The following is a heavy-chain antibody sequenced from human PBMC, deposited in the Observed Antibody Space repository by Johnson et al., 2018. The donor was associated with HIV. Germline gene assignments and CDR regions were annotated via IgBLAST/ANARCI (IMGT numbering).Heavy chain of an antibody. D-gene: IGHD2/OR15-2a*01. J-gene: IGHJ3*02. Sequence: QVQLVESGGGLVKPGGSLRLSCAASGFNFKDYYLNWVRQAPGKGLEWVSHISSSGSTKKYADSVRGRLTVSRDNAKKSLYLEMNNLRVDDTAVYYCARESTPWGGGNVNIGLDIWGQGTWVAVSS. CDR1: GFNFKDYY. V-gene: IGHV3-11*04. CDR3: ARESTPWGGGNVNIGLDI. CDR2: ISSSGSTK.